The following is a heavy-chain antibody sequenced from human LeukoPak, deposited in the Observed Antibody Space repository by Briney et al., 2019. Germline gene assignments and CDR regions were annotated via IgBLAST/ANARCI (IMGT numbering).Heavy chain of an antibody. CDR2: IIPIFGTA. J-gene: IGHJ3*02. CDR3: ARGARGVNDASDI. V-gene: IGHV1-69*13. D-gene: IGHD3-10*01. Sequence: SVKVSCKASGYTFTSYAISWVRQAPGQGLEWMGGIIPIFGTANYAQKFQGRVTITADESTSTAYMELSSLRSEDTAVYYCARGARGVNDASDIWGQGTMVTVSS. CDR1: GYTFTSYA.